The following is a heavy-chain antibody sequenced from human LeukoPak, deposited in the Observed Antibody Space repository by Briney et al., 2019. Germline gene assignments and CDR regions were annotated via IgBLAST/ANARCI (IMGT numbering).Heavy chain of an antibody. CDR3: AKSTVFERWLQDY. CDR2: ISGSGGST. V-gene: IGHV3-23*01. Sequence: GASLRLSCAASGFTFSSYAMSWVRQAPGKGLEWVSAISGSGGSTYYADSVKGRFTISRDNSKNTLYLQINSLRAEDTAVYYCAKSTVFERWLQDYWGQGTLVTVSS. D-gene: IGHD5-24*01. J-gene: IGHJ4*02. CDR1: GFTFSSYA.